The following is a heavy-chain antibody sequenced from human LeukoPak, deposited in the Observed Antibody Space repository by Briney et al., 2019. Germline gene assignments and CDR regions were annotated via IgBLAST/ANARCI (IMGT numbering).Heavy chain of an antibody. CDR1: GYTFTSYD. J-gene: IGHJ3*02. V-gene: IGHV1-8*01. CDR3: ACPAYCSSTSCYAFDI. D-gene: IGHD2-2*01. Sequence: GASVKVSCKASGYTFTSYDINWVRQATGQGLEWMGWMNPNSGNTGYAQKFQGRVTMTRNTSISTAYMELSSLRSEDTAVYYCACPAYCSSTSCYAFDIWGQGTMVTVSS. CDR2: MNPNSGNT.